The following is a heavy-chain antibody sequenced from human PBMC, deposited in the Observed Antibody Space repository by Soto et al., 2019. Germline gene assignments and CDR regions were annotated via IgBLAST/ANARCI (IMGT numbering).Heavy chain of an antibody. D-gene: IGHD3-22*01. CDR2: INSEGSST. Sequence: PGGSLRLSCAASGFTFSSYWMHWVRQAPGKGLVWVSRINSEGSSTSYADSVKGRFTISRDNAKNTLYLQMNSLRAEDTAVYYCARNPPDYYDSSGYYRSRRNLGSSFGYYYGMDVWGQGTTVTVSS. CDR3: ARNPPDYYDSSGYYRSRRNLGSSFGYYYGMDV. V-gene: IGHV3-74*01. CDR1: GFTFSSYW. J-gene: IGHJ6*02.